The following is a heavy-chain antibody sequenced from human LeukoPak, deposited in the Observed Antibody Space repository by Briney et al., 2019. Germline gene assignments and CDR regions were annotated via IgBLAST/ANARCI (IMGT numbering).Heavy chain of an antibody. Sequence: SETLSLTCTVSGGSISSSSYYWGWLRQPPGKGLEWIGSIYYSGSTYYNPSLKSRVTISVDTSKNQFSLKLSSVTAADTAVYYCARLAPAGTDYWGQGTLVTVSS. J-gene: IGHJ4*02. CDR1: GGSISSSSYY. V-gene: IGHV4-39*01. D-gene: IGHD6-25*01. CDR3: ARLAPAGTDY. CDR2: IYYSGST.